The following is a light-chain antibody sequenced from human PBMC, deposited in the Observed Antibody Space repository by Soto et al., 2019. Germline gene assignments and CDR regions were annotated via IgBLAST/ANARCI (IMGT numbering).Light chain of an antibody. V-gene: IGKV3-20*01. Sequence: EVVLPRSLVPLSLSAGERATLYGRGSQSVSSSYLAWYQQKPGQAHRLLIYGASSRATGIPDRFSGSGSGTDFTLTISRLEPEDCAVYYCQKYGSSPVNFGKGTKGDIK. CDR2: GAS. J-gene: IGKJ1*01. CDR1: QSVSSSY. CDR3: QKYGSSPVN.